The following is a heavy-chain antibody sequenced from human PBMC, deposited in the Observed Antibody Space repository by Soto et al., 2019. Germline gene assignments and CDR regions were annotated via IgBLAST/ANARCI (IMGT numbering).Heavy chain of an antibody. V-gene: IGHV4-30-4*01. D-gene: IGHD2-2*01. J-gene: IGHJ5*02. CDR2: IYFIGTT. Sequence: QVQLQESGPGLVKPSQTLSLTCTVSSDSMGSGNYYWTWIRQPAVNALEWIGYIYFIGTTFSAPTLKRRVNISIATSKNHSSLRITSVEAAYTVVYDCSRVSTCSVCLTWGQGTRVTVSS. CDR3: SRVSTCSVCLT. CDR1: SDSMGSGNYY.